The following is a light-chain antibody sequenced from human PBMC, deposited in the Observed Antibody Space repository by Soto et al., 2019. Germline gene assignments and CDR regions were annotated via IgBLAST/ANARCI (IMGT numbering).Light chain of an antibody. CDR3: QQYNSYPWT. Sequence: EIEMTQYPSTLSASVGERATITCRASQSISSWLAWYQQKPGKAPKLLIYKASSLESGVPSRFSGSGYGTEFTLTISSMKYDDFATYYCQQYNSYPWTFGQGTKVDIK. CDR1: QSISSW. CDR2: KAS. J-gene: IGKJ1*01. V-gene: IGKV1-5*03.